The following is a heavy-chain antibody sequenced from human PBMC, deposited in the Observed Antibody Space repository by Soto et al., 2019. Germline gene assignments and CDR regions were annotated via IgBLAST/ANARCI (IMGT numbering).Heavy chain of an antibody. CDR3: AEHGISCNCYSFDI. D-gene: IGHD2-21*02. J-gene: IGHJ3*02. V-gene: IGHV4-61*01. CDR2: IYYSGST. CDR1: GGSVSSGSYY. Sequence: SETLSLTCTVSGGSVSSGSYYWSWIRQPPGKGLEGIGYIYYSGSTNYNPSLKSRVTISVDTTKNQFSLQLRSVTAAAAVVYCGAEHGISCNCYSFDIWGQGTMVTVSS.